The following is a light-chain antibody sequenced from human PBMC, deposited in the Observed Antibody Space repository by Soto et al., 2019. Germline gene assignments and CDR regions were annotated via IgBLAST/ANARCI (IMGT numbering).Light chain of an antibody. V-gene: IGKV3-15*01. CDR1: QSVSSN. CDR2: GAS. Sequence: IVMTQSLASLSVSPGGRATLSCRASQSVSSNLAWYQQKPGQAPRLLIYGASTRATGIPARFGGSGSGTEFTLTISSLQSEEFAVYYCQQYNIWPRTSGQGTKVDIK. CDR3: QQYNIWPRT. J-gene: IGKJ1*01.